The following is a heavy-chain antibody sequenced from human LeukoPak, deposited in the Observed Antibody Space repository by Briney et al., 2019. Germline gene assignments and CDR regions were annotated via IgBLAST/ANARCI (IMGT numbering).Heavy chain of an antibody. J-gene: IGHJ4*02. V-gene: IGHV1-46*01. CDR3: ARVIVVVPAAMGLADY. CDR1: GYTFTSYY. CDR2: INPSGGST. D-gene: IGHD2-2*01. Sequence: ASVKVSCKASGYTFTSYYMHWVRQAPGQGLEWMGIINPSGGSTSYAQKFQGRVTMTRDTSTSTVYMELSSLRSEDTAVYYCARVIVVVPAAMGLADYWGQGTLVTVSS.